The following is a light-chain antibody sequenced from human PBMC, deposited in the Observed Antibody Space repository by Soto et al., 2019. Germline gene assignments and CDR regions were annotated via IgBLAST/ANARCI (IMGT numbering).Light chain of an antibody. CDR3: QQYNKWPPWT. CDR2: SVS. J-gene: IGKJ1*01. V-gene: IGKV3-15*01. Sequence: DIVMTQSPATLSVSPGERATLSCRASQSVSSNVAWYQQKPGQAPRLLIYSVSTRATGIPARFSGSGSGTEFTLTINSLQSEDFAIYYCQQYNKWPPWTFGQGTKVDIK. CDR1: QSVSSN.